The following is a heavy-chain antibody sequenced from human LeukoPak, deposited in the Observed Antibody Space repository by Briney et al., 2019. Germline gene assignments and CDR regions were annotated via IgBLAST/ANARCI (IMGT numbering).Heavy chain of an antibody. CDR3: ARGHVTVSAHDDAFDI. CDR1: GFTFTNHW. Sequence: PGGSLRLSCVTSGFTFTNHWMSWVRQAPGKGLEWVANIREDGGHTNYVDSVKGRFTISRDNAKNSLYLQMNSLRAEDTAVYYCARGHVTVSAHDDAFDIWGQGTMVTVSS. D-gene: IGHD5/OR15-5a*01. J-gene: IGHJ3*02. CDR2: IREDGGHT. V-gene: IGHV3-7*01.